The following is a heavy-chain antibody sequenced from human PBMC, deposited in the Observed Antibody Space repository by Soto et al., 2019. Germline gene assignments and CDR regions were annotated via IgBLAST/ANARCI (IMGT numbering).Heavy chain of an antibody. CDR2: IKQDGSEK. D-gene: IGHD5-12*01. Sequence: EVQLVESGGGLVQPGGSLRLSCAASGFTFSSYWMSWVRQAPGKGLEWVANIKQDGSEKYYVDSVKGRFTISRDNAKNSLYLQMNSLRAEDTAVYYCAGSWGGYDFDYWGQGTLVTVSS. CDR1: GFTFSSYW. J-gene: IGHJ4*02. V-gene: IGHV3-7*01. CDR3: AGSWGGYDFDY.